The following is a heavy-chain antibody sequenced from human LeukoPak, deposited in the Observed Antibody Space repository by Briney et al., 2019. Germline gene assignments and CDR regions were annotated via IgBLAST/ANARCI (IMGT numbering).Heavy chain of an antibody. V-gene: IGHV3-53*05. D-gene: IGHD4-17*01. CDR2: IYSGGSP. J-gene: IGHJ4*02. Sequence: GGSLRLSCAASGFTVRSSYMSWVRQAPGKGLEWVSVIYSGGSPDYADSAKGRFTISRDNSKNTLYLQMNSLRAEDTAVYYCANAAAVTTPGFDYWGQGTLVTVSS. CDR1: GFTVRSSY. CDR3: ANAAAVTTPGFDY.